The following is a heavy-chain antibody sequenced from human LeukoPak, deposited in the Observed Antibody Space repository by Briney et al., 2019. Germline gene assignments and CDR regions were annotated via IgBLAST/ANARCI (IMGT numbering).Heavy chain of an antibody. Sequence: SETLSLTSTVSGGSISSLTYYWGWIRQPPGKGLEWIASIHYSGTTYYSPSLKSRVAISVDRSNNQFSLRLSSVTAADTAVYFCTGYSSGWSSGGGYWGQGTLVTVSS. D-gene: IGHD6-19*01. CDR3: TGYSSGWSSGGGY. CDR2: IHYSGTT. J-gene: IGHJ4*02. V-gene: IGHV4-39*01. CDR1: GGSISSLTYY.